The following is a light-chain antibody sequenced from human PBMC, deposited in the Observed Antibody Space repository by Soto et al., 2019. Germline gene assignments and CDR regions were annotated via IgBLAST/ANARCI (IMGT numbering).Light chain of an antibody. J-gene: IGKJ1*01. CDR2: DAS. CDR3: QHRSNWPWT. V-gene: IGKV3-11*01. CDR1: QSISSY. Sequence: EIVLTQSPATLSLSPGERATLSCRVSQSISSYLAWYQQKPGRAPRLLIYDASNRATGIPARFSGGGSGTDFTLTISSLEPEDFAVYYCQHRSNWPWTFGQGTKVEIK.